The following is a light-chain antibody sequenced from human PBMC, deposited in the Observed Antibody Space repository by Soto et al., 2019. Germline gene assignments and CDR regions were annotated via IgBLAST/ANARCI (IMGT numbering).Light chain of an antibody. CDR2: EVN. J-gene: IGLJ1*01. V-gene: IGLV2-14*01. CDR3: SSYTSSSTYV. CDR1: SSDVGDYNY. Sequence: QSVLTQPASVYGSPGQSITISCTGASSDVGDYNYVSWYQHHPGKAPKLLIYEVNNRPSGVSDRFSGSKSGNVASLTISWLQAEDEADYYCSSYTSSSTYVFGTGTRSPS.